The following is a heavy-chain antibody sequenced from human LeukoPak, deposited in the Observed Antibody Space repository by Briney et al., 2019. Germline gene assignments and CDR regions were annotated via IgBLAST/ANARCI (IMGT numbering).Heavy chain of an antibody. CDR2: INPNSGGT. Sequence: ASVKVSCKASGYTFTGYYMHWVRQAPGQGLEWMGRINPNSGGTNYAQKFQGRVTMTRDTSISTAYMELSRLRSDDTAVYYCARDLIVGATTNAFDIWGQGTMVTVSS. CDR1: GYTFTGYY. V-gene: IGHV1-2*06. D-gene: IGHD1-26*01. CDR3: ARDLIVGATTNAFDI. J-gene: IGHJ3*02.